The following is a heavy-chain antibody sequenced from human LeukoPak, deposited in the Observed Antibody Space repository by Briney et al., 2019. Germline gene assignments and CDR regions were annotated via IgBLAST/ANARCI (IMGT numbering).Heavy chain of an antibody. CDR1: GFTLSSYS. Sequence: GGSLRLSCAASGFTLSSYSMNWVRQAPGKGLEWVSSIGSSSTYIYYADSVKGRFTISRDNAKNSLYLQMNSLRAEDTAVYYCARSSGWYDATDYWGQGTLVTVSS. J-gene: IGHJ4*02. CDR2: IGSSSTYI. V-gene: IGHV3-21*01. D-gene: IGHD6-19*01. CDR3: ARSSGWYDATDY.